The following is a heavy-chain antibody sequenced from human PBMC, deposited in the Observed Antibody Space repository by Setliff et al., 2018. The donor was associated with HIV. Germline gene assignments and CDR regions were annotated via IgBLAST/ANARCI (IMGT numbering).Heavy chain of an antibody. V-gene: IGHV4-4*08. CDR1: GGSINRYY. J-gene: IGHJ4*02. CDR3: AKMVGQQLPPLY. D-gene: IGHD6-13*01. CDR2: ISTSGST. Sequence: KTSETLSLTCTVSGGSINRYYWSWIRQPPGKALEWIGYISTSGSTNYNPSLKSRVTISVDTSKNQFSLKLTSVTAADTAVYYCAKMVGQQLPPLYWGQGTLVTVSS.